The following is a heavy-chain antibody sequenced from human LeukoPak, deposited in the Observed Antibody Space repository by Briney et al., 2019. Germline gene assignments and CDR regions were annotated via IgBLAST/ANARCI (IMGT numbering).Heavy chain of an antibody. CDR3: AKDRVAGEYFFDS. V-gene: IGHV3-23*01. D-gene: IGHD6-19*01. CDR2: ISGGATSA. CDR1: GFTFTTPA. Sequence: GGSLRLSCAASGFTFTTPAMTWARQAPGKGLEWVSTISGGATSANYADSVKGRFTISRDNSKDTVYLQMNSLRAEDTAVYYCAKDRVAGEYFFDSWGQGTLVTVSS. J-gene: IGHJ4*02.